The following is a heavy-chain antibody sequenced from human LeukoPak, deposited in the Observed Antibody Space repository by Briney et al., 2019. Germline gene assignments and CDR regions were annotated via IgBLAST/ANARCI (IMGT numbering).Heavy chain of an antibody. CDR3: AREGRAAAIFDY. CDR2: ISYDGSNK. J-gene: IGHJ4*02. Sequence: PGGSLRLSCAASGFTFSSYAMHWVHQAPGKGLEWVAVISYDGSNKYYADSVKGRFTISRDNSKNTLYLQMNSLRAEDTAVYYCAREGRAAAIFDYWGQGTLVTVSS. CDR1: GFTFSSYA. V-gene: IGHV3-30*04. D-gene: IGHD6-13*01.